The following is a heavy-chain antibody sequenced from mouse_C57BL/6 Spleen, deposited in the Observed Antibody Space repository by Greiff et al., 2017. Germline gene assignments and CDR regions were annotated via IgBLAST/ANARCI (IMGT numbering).Heavy chain of an antibody. Sequence: EVQLQQSGAELVRPGASVKLSCTASGFNIKDDYMHWVKQRPEQGLEWIGWIDPENGDTEYASKFQGKATITADTSSNPAYLQLSSLTSEDTAVYYCTTPGAMDYWGQGTSVTVSS. V-gene: IGHV14-4*01. CDR2: IDPENGDT. CDR1: GFNIKDDY. CDR3: TTPGAMDY. J-gene: IGHJ4*01.